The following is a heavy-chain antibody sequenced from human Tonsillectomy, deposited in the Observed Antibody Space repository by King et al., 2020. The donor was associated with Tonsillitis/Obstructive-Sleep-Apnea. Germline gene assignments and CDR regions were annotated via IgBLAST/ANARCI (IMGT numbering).Heavy chain of an antibody. CDR2: LYHSGST. D-gene: IGHD3-9*01. V-gene: IGHV4-38-2*02. CDR3: ARSTGYYNPDAFDI. CDR1: GYSISSAYY. J-gene: IGHJ3*02. Sequence: QLQESGPGLVKPSETLSLTCTVSGYSISSAYYWGWIRQPPGKGLEWIGSLYHSGSTYYNTSLKSRVTISVDTSKNQFSLKLRSVTAADTAVYYCARSTGYYNPDAFDIWGQGIMVTVSS.